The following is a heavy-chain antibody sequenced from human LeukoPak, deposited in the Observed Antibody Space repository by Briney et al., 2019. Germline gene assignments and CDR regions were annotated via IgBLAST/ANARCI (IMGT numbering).Heavy chain of an antibody. V-gene: IGHV4-38-2*02. Sequence: PSETLSLTCTLSGYSISSGFYWGWVRQPPGKGLEWIGNAFHDGTAYYSPSLKSRVTISVDSSKNQYSLQLTSLTAADPAVSSCAKLHIYENTWGRGTLVTVP. CDR3: AKLHIYENT. CDR1: GYSISSGFY. J-gene: IGHJ5*02. CDR2: AFHDGTA. D-gene: IGHD1-26*01.